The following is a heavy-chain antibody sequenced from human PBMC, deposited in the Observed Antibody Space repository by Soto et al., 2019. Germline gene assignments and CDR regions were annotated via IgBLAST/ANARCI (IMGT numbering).Heavy chain of an antibody. Sequence: EVQLVESGGGLVQPGRSLRLSCAASGFTLDEYAMHWVRQAPGKGLEWGSGISWNSGSIGYADSVKGRFTISRDNAKNSLYLQMNSLRSEDTALYYCAKDMGYDLSPLGYFDYWGQGTLVTVSS. D-gene: IGHD5-12*01. CDR2: ISWNSGSI. V-gene: IGHV3-9*01. CDR1: GFTLDEYA. CDR3: AKDMGYDLSPLGYFDY. J-gene: IGHJ4*02.